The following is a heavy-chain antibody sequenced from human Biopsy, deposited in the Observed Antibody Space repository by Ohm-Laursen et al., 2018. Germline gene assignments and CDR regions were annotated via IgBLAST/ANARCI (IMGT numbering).Heavy chain of an antibody. Sequence: SLRLSCAASGFTFSSFGMHWVRQAPGKGLEWVAVVWYDGINKFYADSVEGRFTISRDNFKNTVDLEMNSLRPEDTAVYYCARDLGNLRGVMFYLDSWGQGTLVSVSS. CDR2: VWYDGINK. J-gene: IGHJ4*02. CDR1: GFTFSSFG. V-gene: IGHV3-33*01. CDR3: ARDLGNLRGVMFYLDS. D-gene: IGHD3-16*01.